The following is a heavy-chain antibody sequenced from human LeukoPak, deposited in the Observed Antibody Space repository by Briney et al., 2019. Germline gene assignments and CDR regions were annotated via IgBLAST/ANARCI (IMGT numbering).Heavy chain of an antibody. V-gene: IGHV1-46*01. D-gene: IGHD2-15*01. CDR3: ARRPRYCSGGSCLDSAPDY. Sequence: GASVKVSCKASGYTFANYYIHWVRQGPGQGLEWMGIISPGAGSTSYVQKFQGRVTMTTDTSTSTAYMELRSLRSDDTAVYYCARRPRYCSGGSCLDSAPDYWGQGTLVTVSS. CDR2: ISPGAGST. J-gene: IGHJ4*02. CDR1: GYTFANYY.